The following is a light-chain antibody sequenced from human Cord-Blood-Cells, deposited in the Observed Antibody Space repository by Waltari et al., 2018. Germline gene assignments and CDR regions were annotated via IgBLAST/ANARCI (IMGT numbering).Light chain of an antibody. V-gene: IGLV3-25*03. CDR2: KDS. J-gene: IGLJ3*02. Sequence: SYELTQPPSVSVSPGHTARITCSGDALPKQYAHWYQQKPGQAPVLVIDKDSERPSGIPERFSGSSSGTTVTLTISGVQAEDEADYYCQSADSSGTYRVFGGGTKLPVL. CDR3: QSADSSGTYRV. CDR1: ALPKQY.